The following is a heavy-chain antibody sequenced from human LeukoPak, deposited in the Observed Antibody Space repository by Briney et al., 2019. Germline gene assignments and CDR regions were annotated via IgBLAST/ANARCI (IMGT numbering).Heavy chain of an antibody. CDR2: VYHSGST. V-gene: IGHV4-59*08. CDR1: GGSINYYY. J-gene: IGHJ3*01. D-gene: IGHD1-26*01. CDR3: ARQGSGGRSFDV. Sequence: SETLSLTCTVSGGSINYYYWTWIRQPPGKGLEWIGYVYHSGSTSYNPSLKSRVTISIDTSRNQVSLRLSSVTAADTAAYYCARQGSGGRSFDVWGQGTMVTVSS.